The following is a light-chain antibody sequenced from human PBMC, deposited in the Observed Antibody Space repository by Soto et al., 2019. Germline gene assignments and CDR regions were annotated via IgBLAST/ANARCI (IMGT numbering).Light chain of an antibody. CDR1: SSDVGRYNY. CDR2: EVT. V-gene: IGLV2-8*01. J-gene: IGLJ3*02. Sequence: QSALTQPPSASGSPGQSVTISCTGTSSDVGRYNYVSWYQHHPGKAPKPMIFEVTKRTSEVPDRFSGSKSGNTASLTVSGLQAEDEADYYCSSYGGSNNFVFGGGTKLTVL. CDR3: SSYGGSNNFV.